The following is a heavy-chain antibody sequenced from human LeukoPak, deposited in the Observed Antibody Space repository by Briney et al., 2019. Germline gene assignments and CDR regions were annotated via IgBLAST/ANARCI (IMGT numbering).Heavy chain of an antibody. CDR2: MYYSGST. D-gene: IGHD2-21*02. CDR1: GGSISSYY. V-gene: IGHV4-59*01. Sequence: SETLSLTCTVSGGSISSYYWSWIRQPPGKGLEWIGYMYYSGSTNYSPSLKSRVTISVGTSKNQFSLKLSSVTAADTAVYYCARDSATALEYWGQGTLVTVSS. J-gene: IGHJ4*02. CDR3: ARDSATALEY.